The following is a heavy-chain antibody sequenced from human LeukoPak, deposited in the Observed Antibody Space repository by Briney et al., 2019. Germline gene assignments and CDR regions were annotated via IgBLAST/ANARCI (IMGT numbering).Heavy chain of an antibody. CDR3: ARETPAYGDYSPGWDLDL. CDR2: IGRGHDT. D-gene: IGHD4-17*01. CDR1: GFTYSSYD. V-gene: IGHV3-13*01. Sequence: GGSLRLSCVASGFTYSSYDMHWVRQGTGKGLEWVSAIGRGHDTYYPGSVKGRFTISREDAKNSLYLQMDSLRAEDTAVYFCARETPAYGDYSPGWDLDLWGRGTLVTVSS. J-gene: IGHJ2*01.